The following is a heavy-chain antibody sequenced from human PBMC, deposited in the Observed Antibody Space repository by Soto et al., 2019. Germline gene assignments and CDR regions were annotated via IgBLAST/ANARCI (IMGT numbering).Heavy chain of an antibody. CDR1: GGSFSGYY. V-gene: IGHV4-34*01. CDR2: INHSGST. D-gene: IGHD3-16*01. CDR3: ARGRHLYHFVGLRLGELAMDV. J-gene: IGHJ6*02. Sequence: SETLSLTCAVYGGSFSGYYWSWIRQPPGKGLEWIGEINHSGSTNYNPSLKSRVTISVDTSKNQFSLKLSSVTAADTAVYYCARGRHLYHFVGLRLGELAMDVWGQGTTVTVSS.